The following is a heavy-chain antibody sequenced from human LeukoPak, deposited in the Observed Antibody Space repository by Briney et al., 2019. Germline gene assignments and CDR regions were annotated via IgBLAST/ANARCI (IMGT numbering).Heavy chain of an antibody. Sequence: PSETLSLTCTVSGGSISSYYWSWIRQPPGKGLEWIGYIYYSGSTNYNPSLKSRVTISVDTSKNQFSLKLSSVTAADTAVYYCAREGGGSLEWGPYYYYMDVWGKGTTVTASS. D-gene: IGHD1-26*01. V-gene: IGHV4-59*01. CDR1: GGSISSYY. J-gene: IGHJ6*03. CDR2: IYYSGST. CDR3: AREGGGSLEWGPYYYYMDV.